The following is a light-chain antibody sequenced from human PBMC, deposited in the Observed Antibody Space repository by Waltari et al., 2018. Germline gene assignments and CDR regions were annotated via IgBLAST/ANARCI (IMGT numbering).Light chain of an antibody. CDR3: GAWDDGVKEWV. V-gene: IGLV1-44*01. CDR2: STT. J-gene: IGLJ3*02. CDR1: LSNIGINT. Sequence: QSVLTQPPSASGTPGRRVTISCSGTLSNIGINTVNWYQQFPGSAPKLLIFSTTQRPSGVPDRFSASKSGTSASLAINGLQAADEADYYCGAWDDGVKEWVFGGGTKLTVL.